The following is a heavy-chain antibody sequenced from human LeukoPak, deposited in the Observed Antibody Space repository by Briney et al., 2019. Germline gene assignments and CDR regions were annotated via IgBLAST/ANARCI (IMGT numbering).Heavy chain of an antibody. V-gene: IGHV4-59*12. J-gene: IGHJ4*02. CDR3: ARRRGAYYRPFDY. CDR1: GGSISSYY. D-gene: IGHD1-26*01. Sequence: SETLSLTCTVSGGSISSYYWSWIRQPPGKGLEWIGYIHYTGSTNYNPSLKSRVTISVDASKNQFSLKLSSVTAADTAVYYCARRRGAYYRPFDYWGQGTLVTVSS. CDR2: IHYTGST.